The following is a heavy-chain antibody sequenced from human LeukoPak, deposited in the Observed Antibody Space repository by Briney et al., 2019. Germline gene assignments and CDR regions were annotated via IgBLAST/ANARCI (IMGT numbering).Heavy chain of an antibody. V-gene: IGHV3-74*01. Sequence: GGSLRLSCAASGFTFSSYWMHWVRHAPGKGLVWVSRVKYDGSSTNYADSVKGRFTISRDNANNTLYLQMNSLRAEDTAVYYCARVSAVAGTYDYWGQGTLVTVSS. CDR2: VKYDGSST. D-gene: IGHD6-19*01. CDR3: ARVSAVAGTYDY. J-gene: IGHJ4*02. CDR1: GFTFSSYW.